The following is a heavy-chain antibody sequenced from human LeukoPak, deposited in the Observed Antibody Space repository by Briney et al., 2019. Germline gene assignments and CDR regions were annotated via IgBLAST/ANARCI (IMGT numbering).Heavy chain of an antibody. CDR1: GGSISSGDYY. J-gene: IGHJ3*02. D-gene: IGHD1-1*01. Sequence: SETLSLTCTVSGGSISSGDYYWSWIRQPPGKGLEWIGYIYYSGSTYYNPSLKSRVTISVDTSKNQFSLKLSPVTAADTAVYYCTRGGTNDAFDIWGQGTMVTVSS. V-gene: IGHV4-30-4*01. CDR3: TRGGTNDAFDI. CDR2: IYYSGST.